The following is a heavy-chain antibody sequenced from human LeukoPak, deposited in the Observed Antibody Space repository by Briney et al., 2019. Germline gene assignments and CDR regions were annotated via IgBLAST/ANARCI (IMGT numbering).Heavy chain of an antibody. J-gene: IGHJ4*02. Sequence: GGSLRLSCAASGFTFSSYAMSWVRQAPGKGLEWVSAISGSGGSTYYADSVKGRFTISRDNSKNTLYLQMNSLRAEDTAVYYCAKESVHYYDSSGGTFFDYWGQGTLVTVSS. D-gene: IGHD3-22*01. V-gene: IGHV3-23*01. CDR3: AKESVHYYDSSGGTFFDY. CDR2: ISGSGGST. CDR1: GFTFSSYA.